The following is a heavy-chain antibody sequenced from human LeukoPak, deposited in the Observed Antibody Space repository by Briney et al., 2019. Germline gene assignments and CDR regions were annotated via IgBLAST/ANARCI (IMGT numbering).Heavy chain of an antibody. V-gene: IGHV1-24*01. D-gene: IGHD1-14*01. CDR3: AKSANNPFSFDI. CDR1: GYTLTELS. Sequence: ASVRVSCKVSGYTLTELSMHWVRQAPGKGLEWMGGFDPEDGETIYAQKFQGRVTMTEDTYTDTAYMELSSLRSADTAVYYCAKSANNPFSFDIWGQGTMVTVSS. CDR2: FDPEDGET. J-gene: IGHJ3*02.